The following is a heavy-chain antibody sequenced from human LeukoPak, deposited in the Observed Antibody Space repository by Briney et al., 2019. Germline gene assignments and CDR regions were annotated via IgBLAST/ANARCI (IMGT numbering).Heavy chain of an antibody. D-gene: IGHD6-6*01. V-gene: IGHV1-18*01. Sequence: AASVTVSCKASGYTFTSYGISWVRQAPGQGLEWMGWISAYNGNTNYAQKLQGRVTMTTDTSTSTAYMELKSLRSDDTAVYYCARDSSSSGMVDYWGQGTLVTVSS. CDR1: GYTFTSYG. J-gene: IGHJ4*02. CDR2: ISAYNGNT. CDR3: ARDSSSSGMVDY.